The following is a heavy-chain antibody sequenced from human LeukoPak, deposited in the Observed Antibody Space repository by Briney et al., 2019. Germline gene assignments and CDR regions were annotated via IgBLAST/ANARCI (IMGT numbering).Heavy chain of an antibody. CDR2: IKSKIDGGTT. Sequence: GGSLRLSCVASGFTFSNTWMSWVRQAPGKGLEFVGRIKSKIDGGTTDYAAPVKGRFTISRDDSKNTLYLQMNSLKAEDTALYYCTTDVCTASFDYWGQGTLVTVSS. CDR1: GFTFSNTW. J-gene: IGHJ4*02. D-gene: IGHD2-8*02. V-gene: IGHV3-15*01. CDR3: TTDVCTASFDY.